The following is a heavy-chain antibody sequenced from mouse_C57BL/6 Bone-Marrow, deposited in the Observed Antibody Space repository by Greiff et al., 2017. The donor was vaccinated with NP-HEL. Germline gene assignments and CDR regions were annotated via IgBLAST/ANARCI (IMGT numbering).Heavy chain of an antibody. J-gene: IGHJ1*03. D-gene: IGHD1-1*01. Sequence: VQLQQSGPELVKPGASVKISCKASGYTFTDYYMNWVKQSHGKSLEWIGDINPNNGGTSYNQKFKGKATLTVDKSSSTAYMELRSLTSEDSAVYCCAKPYYYYGSSFWYFDVWGTGTTVTVSS. CDR2: INPNNGGT. CDR3: AKPYYYYGSSFWYFDV. V-gene: IGHV1-26*01. CDR1: GYTFTDYY.